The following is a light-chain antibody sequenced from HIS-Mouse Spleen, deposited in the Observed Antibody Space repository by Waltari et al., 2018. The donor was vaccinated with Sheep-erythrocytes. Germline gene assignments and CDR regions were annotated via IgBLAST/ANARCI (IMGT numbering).Light chain of an antibody. CDR3: SSYAGSNNWV. CDR1: SSDVGGYNY. Sequence: QSALTQPPSASGSPGQSVTISCTGTSSDVGGYNYVSWYQQHPGKAPKLMIYSVSTRPSGVPIRFSGSKSGNTASLTVSGLQAEDEADYYCSSYAGSNNWVFGGGTKLTVL. J-gene: IGLJ3*02. CDR2: SVS. V-gene: IGLV2-8*01.